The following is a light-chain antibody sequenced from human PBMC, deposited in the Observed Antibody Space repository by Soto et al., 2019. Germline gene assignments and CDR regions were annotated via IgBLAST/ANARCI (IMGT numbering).Light chain of an antibody. CDR1: SSDVGAYNH. Sequence: QSALTQPPSASGSPGQSVTISCTGTSSDVGAYNHVSWYQQHPGKAPKLMIYEVTKRPSGVPDRFSGSKSGNTASLTVSGLQAEDEADYYCSSYADSISVLFGRGTQLTVL. J-gene: IGLJ3*02. V-gene: IGLV2-8*01. CDR3: SSYADSISVL. CDR2: EVT.